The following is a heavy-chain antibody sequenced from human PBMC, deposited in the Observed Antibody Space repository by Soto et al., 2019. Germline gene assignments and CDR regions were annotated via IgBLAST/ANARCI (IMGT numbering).Heavy chain of an antibody. Sequence: SETLSLTCAVYSGSFSGYYWTWIRQPPGKGLEWIGEIYHGLSIVYNPSLESRVTISGDSSKNQFSLQLTSVTAADTAVYYCARHGGYYFDYRGQGALVTVSS. CDR1: SGSFSGYY. CDR2: IYHGLSI. CDR3: ARHGGYYFDY. J-gene: IGHJ4*02. D-gene: IGHD3-16*01. V-gene: IGHV4-34*01.